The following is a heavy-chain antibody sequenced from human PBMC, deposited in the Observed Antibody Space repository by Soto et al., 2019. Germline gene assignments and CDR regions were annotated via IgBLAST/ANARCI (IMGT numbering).Heavy chain of an antibody. D-gene: IGHD3-10*01. CDR3: ARERSLSAFDI. Sequence: XSVQVSCKASGYTFTSYYMHWVRQAPGEGLEWMGIINASGGSTSYAQKFQGRVTMTRDTSTSTVYMELSSLRSDDTAVYYCARERSLSAFDIWGQGTMVTVSS. CDR2: INASGGST. V-gene: IGHV1-46*03. J-gene: IGHJ3*02. CDR1: GYTFTSYY.